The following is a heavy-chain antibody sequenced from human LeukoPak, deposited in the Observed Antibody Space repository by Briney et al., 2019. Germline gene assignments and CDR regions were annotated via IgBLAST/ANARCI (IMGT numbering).Heavy chain of an antibody. Sequence: SETLSLTCTVSGGSISSYYWSWIRQPPGKGLEWIGYIYCSGSTNYNPSLKSRVTISVDTSKNQFSLKLSSVTAADTAVYYCARWAVVVPAAIGFDPWGQGTLVTVSS. CDR2: IYCSGST. D-gene: IGHD2-2*01. CDR1: GGSISSYY. CDR3: ARWAVVVPAAIGFDP. V-gene: IGHV4-59*01. J-gene: IGHJ5*02.